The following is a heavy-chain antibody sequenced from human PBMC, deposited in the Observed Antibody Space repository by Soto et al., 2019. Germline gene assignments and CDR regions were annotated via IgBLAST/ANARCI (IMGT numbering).Heavy chain of an antibody. CDR3: ARENSYFDY. V-gene: IGHV1-18*01. CDR2: ISAYNANA. Sequence: QIQLLQSGAEAKKPGASVKVTCKASGYTFWNFGISWVRQAPGQGLEWKGWISAYNANANYAQKFQGRLTMTADTSTSTAYMELRTLRSDDTAVYCCARENSYFDYWGQGTLVTVSS. CDR1: GYTFWNFG. J-gene: IGHJ4*02.